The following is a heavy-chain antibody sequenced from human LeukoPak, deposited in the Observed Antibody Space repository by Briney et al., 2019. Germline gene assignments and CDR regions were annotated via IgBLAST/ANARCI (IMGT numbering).Heavy chain of an antibody. CDR3: ARGGSFRGSLYYYYMDV. D-gene: IGHD3-10*01. V-gene: IGHV3-21*01. Sequence: GGSLRLSCAASGFTFSSYSMNWVRQAPGKGLEWVSSISSSSSYIYYADSVKGRFTISRDNAKNSLYLQMNSLRAEDTAVYYCARGGSFRGSLYYYYMDVWGKGTTVTVSS. J-gene: IGHJ6*03. CDR1: GFTFSSYS. CDR2: ISSSSSYI.